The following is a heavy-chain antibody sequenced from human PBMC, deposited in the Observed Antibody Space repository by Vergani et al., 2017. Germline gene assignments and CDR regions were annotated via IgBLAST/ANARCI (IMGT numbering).Heavy chain of an antibody. CDR1: GGTFSSYA. CDR2: IIPIFGTA. Sequence: QVQLVQSGAEVKKPGSSVKVSCKASGGTFSSYAISWVRQAPGQGLEWMGGIIPIFGTANYAQKFQGRVTITADESTSTAYMKLSSLRSEDTAVYYCARGGSYYYDSSGYKRTPFDYWGQGTMVTVSS. CDR3: ARGGSYYYDSSGYKRTPFDY. D-gene: IGHD3-22*01. V-gene: IGHV1-69*01. J-gene: IGHJ4*03.